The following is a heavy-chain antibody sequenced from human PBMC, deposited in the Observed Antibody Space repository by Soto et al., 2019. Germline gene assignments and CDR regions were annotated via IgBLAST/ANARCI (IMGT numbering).Heavy chain of an antibody. Sequence: QITLEESGPSLVKPTQTLTLTCTFSGFSLKNSGVGVAWIRQPPGKALEWLALMCWNYDKRYSPTLKNRININKDTSKNHGVLTMTNMDTVDTGTYSCAHRRGIAAIATFDYWGQGMLVTVSS. J-gene: IGHJ4*02. CDR3: AHRRGIAAIATFDY. D-gene: IGHD6-13*01. V-gene: IGHV2-5*01. CDR1: GFSLKNSGVG. CDR2: MCWNYDK.